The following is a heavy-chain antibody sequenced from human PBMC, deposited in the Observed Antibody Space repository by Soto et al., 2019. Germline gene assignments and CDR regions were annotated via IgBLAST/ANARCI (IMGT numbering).Heavy chain of an antibody. CDR2: IKQDGGER. D-gene: IGHD5-12*01. CDR1: GFIFSTYW. V-gene: IGHV3-7*01. CDR3: ARGDSGYDSISFDY. J-gene: IGHJ4*02. Sequence: EVQLVESGGGLVQPGGSLRLSCAASGFIFSTYWMNWVRQAPGKGLEWVASIKQDGGERYYVDSVKGRFTISRDSAKNSLYLEMNSLRDQDTAVYYCARGDSGYDSISFDYWGQGTLVTVSS.